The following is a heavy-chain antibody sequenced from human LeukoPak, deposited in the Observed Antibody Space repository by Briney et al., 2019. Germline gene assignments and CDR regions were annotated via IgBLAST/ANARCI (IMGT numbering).Heavy chain of an antibody. J-gene: IGHJ5*02. Sequence: GGSLRLSCEASGLTFSNSWIHWVRQIPGKGLVWVSRMYGDMRNISYADSVKGRFTISRDNAKNTVYLQMNSLRGEDTAVYYRARDLGLRGSTWGQGTLVTVFS. D-gene: IGHD5-12*01. CDR2: MYGDMRNI. CDR3: ARDLGLRGST. CDR1: GLTFSNSW. V-gene: IGHV3-74*01.